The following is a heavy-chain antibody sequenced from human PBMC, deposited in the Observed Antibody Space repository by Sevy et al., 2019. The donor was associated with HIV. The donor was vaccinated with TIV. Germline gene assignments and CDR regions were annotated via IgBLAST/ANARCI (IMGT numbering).Heavy chain of an antibody. D-gene: IGHD6-19*01. CDR2: ISYDGSNK. CDR1: GFTFSSYA. CDR3: ARESINSSGWPLYDY. V-gene: IGHV3-30-3*01. J-gene: IGHJ4*02. Sequence: GGSLRLSCAASGFTFSSYAMHWVRQAPGKGLEWVAVISYDGSNKYYADSVKGRFTISRDNSKNTLYLQMNSLRAEDTAMYYCARESINSSGWPLYDYWGQGTLVTVSS.